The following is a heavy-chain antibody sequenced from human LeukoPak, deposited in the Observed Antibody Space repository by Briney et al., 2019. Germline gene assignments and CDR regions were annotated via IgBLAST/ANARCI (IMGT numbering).Heavy chain of an antibody. Sequence: SETLSLTCTVSGGSISSYYWSWIRQPPGKGLEWIGYIYYSGSTNYNPSLKSRVTISVDTSKNQFSLKLSSVTAADTAVYYCARDSAYSNYYYYYMDVWGKGTTVTVSS. J-gene: IGHJ6*03. CDR2: IYYSGST. CDR1: GGSISSYY. V-gene: IGHV4-59*12. D-gene: IGHD4-11*01. CDR3: ARDSAYSNYYYYYMDV.